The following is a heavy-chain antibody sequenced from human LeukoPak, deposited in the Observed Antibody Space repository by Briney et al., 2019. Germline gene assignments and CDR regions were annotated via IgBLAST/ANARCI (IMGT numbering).Heavy chain of an antibody. J-gene: IGHJ4*02. V-gene: IGHV3-49*04. CDR2: IRSKAHSGTT. Sequence: PGRSLRLSCTAYGFTFGDYDMSWVRQAPGKGLEWVGFIRSKAHSGTTGYAASVKGRFIISRDESKTIAYLQMNSLRTEDAGVYYCTRDLTLCTFWSGSLYRGQGILVTVSS. D-gene: IGHD3-3*01. CDR1: GFTFGDYD. CDR3: TRDLTLCTFWSGSLY.